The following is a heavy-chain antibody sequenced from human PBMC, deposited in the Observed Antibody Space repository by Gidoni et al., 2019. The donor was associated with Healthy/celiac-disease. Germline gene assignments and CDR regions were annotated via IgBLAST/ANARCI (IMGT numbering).Heavy chain of an antibody. V-gene: IGHV3-33*01. D-gene: IGHD6-19*01. J-gene: IGHJ4*02. CDR3: ARNSYSSGWYDSLDY. CDR2: IWYDGSNK. Sequence: QVQLVESGGGVVQPGRSLRLSCAASGFTFSSYGMHWVRQAPGKGLEWVAVIWYDGSNKYYADSVKGRFTISRDNSKNTLYLQMNSLRAEDTAVYYCARNSYSSGWYDSLDYWGQGTLVTVSS. CDR1: GFTFSSYG.